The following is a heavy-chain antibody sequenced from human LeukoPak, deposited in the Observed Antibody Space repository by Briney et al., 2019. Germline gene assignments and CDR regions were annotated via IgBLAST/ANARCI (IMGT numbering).Heavy chain of an antibody. V-gene: IGHV3-7*01. Sequence: GGSLRLSCAVSGFTFSSYWMSWVRQAPGKGLEWVANIKQDGSEKYYVDSVKGRFTISRDNAKNSLYLQMNSLRAEDTAVYYCARDGTAYPLAFDIWGQGTMVTVSS. CDR2: IKQDGSEK. J-gene: IGHJ3*02. CDR1: GFTFSSYW. D-gene: IGHD1-26*01. CDR3: ARDGTAYPLAFDI.